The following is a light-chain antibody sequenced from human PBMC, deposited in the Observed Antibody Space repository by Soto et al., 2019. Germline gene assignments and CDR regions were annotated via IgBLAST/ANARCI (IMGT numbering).Light chain of an antibody. J-gene: IGKJ1*01. CDR2: KAS. CDR1: QSISSW. V-gene: IGKV1-5*03. CDR3: QQYNSYSLT. Sequence: DIKMTQSPCTLSASVGDRVTITCRASQSISSWLAWYQQKPGKAPKLLIYKASSLESGVPSRFSGSGSGTEFTLTISSLQPDDFATYYCQQYNSYSLTFGQGTKVDSK.